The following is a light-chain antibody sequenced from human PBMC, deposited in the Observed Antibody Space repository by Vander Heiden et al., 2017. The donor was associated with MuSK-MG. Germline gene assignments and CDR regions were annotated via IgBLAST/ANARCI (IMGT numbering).Light chain of an antibody. J-gene: IGLJ1*01. CDR1: SNDVGNYKY. V-gene: IGLV2-14*01. CDR2: DVN. Sequence: QSALTQPASVSGSPGQSITISCTGTSNDVGNYKYVSWYQQHPGKAPKLMIYDVNNRPSGVPNRFSGSKSVNTASLTISGLQAEDEADYYCCSYSSSTTLYVFGSGTEVTVL. CDR3: CSYSSSTTLYV.